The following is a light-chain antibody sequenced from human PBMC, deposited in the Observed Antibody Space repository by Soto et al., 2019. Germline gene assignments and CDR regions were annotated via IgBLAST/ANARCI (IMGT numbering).Light chain of an antibody. CDR3: QQYGSSPT. J-gene: IGKJ1*01. V-gene: IGKV3-20*01. CDR1: QSVSSSY. CDR2: GAS. Sequence: EIVLTQSPGTLSLSPRERATLSCRAGQSVSSSYLAWYQQKPGRAPRLLIYGASSRATGIPDRFSGSGSGTDFTLTISRLEPEDFAVYYCQQYGSSPTFGQGTKV.